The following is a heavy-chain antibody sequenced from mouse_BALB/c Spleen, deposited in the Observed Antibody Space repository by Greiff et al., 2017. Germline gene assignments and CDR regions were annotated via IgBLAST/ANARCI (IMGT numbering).Heavy chain of an antibody. Sequence: EVQLVESGGGLVKPGGSLKLSCAASGFSFSDYYMYWVRQTPEKRLEWVATISDGGSYTYYPDSVKGRFTISRDNAKNNLYLQMSSLKSEDTAMYYCAIYDYDEGFAYWGQGTLVTVSA. D-gene: IGHD2-4*01. CDR3: AIYDYDEGFAY. V-gene: IGHV5-4*02. CDR2: ISDGGSYT. CDR1: GFSFSDYY. J-gene: IGHJ3*01.